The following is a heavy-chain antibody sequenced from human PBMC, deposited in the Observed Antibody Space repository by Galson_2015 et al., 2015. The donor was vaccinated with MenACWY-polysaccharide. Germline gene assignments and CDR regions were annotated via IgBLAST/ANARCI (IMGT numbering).Heavy chain of an antibody. V-gene: IGHV3-74*01. Sequence: SLRLSCAASGYSLSGYWMFWVRQAPGKGLVWVSTINNDGSATTYADSVKGRFTISRDNAKNTVYLQMNSLRDDDTAVYYCGRNGGGIDVWGQGTTVTVSS. J-gene: IGHJ6*02. CDR1: GYSLSGYW. CDR3: GRNGGGIDV. D-gene: IGHD3-16*01. CDR2: INNDGSAT.